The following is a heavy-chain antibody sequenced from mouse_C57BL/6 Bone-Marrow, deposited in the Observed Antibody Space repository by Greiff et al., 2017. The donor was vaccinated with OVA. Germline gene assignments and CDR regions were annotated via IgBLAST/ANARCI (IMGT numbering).Heavy chain of an antibody. D-gene: IGHD1-1*01. Sequence: QVHVKQSGAELARPGASVKLSCKASGYTFTSYGISWVKQRTGQGLEWIGEIYPRSGNTYYNEKFKGKATLTADKSSSTAYMELRSLTSEDSAVYFCARHYGSSYGYWGQGTTLTVSS. CDR2: IYPRSGNT. CDR1: GYTFTSYG. J-gene: IGHJ2*01. CDR3: ARHYGSSYGY. V-gene: IGHV1-81*01.